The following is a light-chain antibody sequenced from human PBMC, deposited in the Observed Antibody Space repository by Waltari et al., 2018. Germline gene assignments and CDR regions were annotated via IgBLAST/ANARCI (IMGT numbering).Light chain of an antibody. Sequence: DIVMTQSPDALAVSLGERATINCKSSQSLLYSSNNRKYLAWYQQKPGQPPKLLIHWATTRDSGVPDRFSGSGSGTDFTLTISSLQAEDGAIYYCQQYYSAPYTCGRGTKLEIK. CDR2: WAT. V-gene: IGKV4-1*01. CDR3: QQYYSAPYT. CDR1: QSLLYSSNNRKY. J-gene: IGKJ2*01.